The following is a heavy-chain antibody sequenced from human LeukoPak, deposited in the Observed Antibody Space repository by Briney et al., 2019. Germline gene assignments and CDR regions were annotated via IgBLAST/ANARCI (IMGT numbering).Heavy chain of an antibody. J-gene: IGHJ4*02. D-gene: IGHD6-13*01. CDR3: ARLATGYSSSWGLDY. Sequence: SETLSLTCTVSGGSISSSSYYWGWIRQPPGKGLEWIGSTYYSGSTYYNPSLKSRVTISVDTSKNQFSLKLSSVTAADTAVYYCARLATGYSSSWGLDYWGQGTLVTVSS. CDR2: TYYSGST. V-gene: IGHV4-39*01. CDR1: GGSISSSSYY.